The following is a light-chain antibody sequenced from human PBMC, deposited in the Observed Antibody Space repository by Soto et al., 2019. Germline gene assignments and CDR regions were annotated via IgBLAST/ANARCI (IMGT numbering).Light chain of an antibody. J-gene: IGKJ3*01. CDR1: ESVNSNF. V-gene: IGKV3-20*01. Sequence: EIVLTQSPGTLSLSPGERATLSCRASESVNSNFLAWYQQKPGQGPRLLIYATSGRATGIPDRFSGGGSGTDFTLTISRLEPEDFAVYHCQHYGSSLIFTFGPGTKVEIK. CDR2: ATS. CDR3: QHYGSSLIFT.